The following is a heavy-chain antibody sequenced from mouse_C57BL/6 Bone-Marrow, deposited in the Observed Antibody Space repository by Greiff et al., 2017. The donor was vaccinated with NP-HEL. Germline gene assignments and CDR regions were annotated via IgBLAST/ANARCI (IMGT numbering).Heavy chain of an antibody. CDR3: AREVYYDYEGGY. J-gene: IGHJ2*01. CDR1: GYAFSSSW. Sequence: QVQLQQSGPELVKPGASVKISCKASGYAFSSSWMNWVKQRPGKGLEWIGRIYPGDGDTNYNGKFKGKATLTADKSSSTAYMQLSSLTSEDSAVYFGAREVYYDYEGGYWGQGTTLTVSS. V-gene: IGHV1-82*01. D-gene: IGHD2-4*01. CDR2: IYPGDGDT.